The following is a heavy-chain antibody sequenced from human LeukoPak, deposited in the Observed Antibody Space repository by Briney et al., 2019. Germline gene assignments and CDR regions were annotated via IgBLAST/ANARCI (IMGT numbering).Heavy chain of an antibody. D-gene: IGHD1-1*01. CDR2: ISSSSSYI. J-gene: IGHJ4*02. CDR3: ARCTTGKTFGSLREIKKSREIDY. CDR1: GFTFSSHP. V-gene: IGHV3-21*01. Sequence: PGGSLRLSCAASGFTFSSHPMHWVRQAPGKGLEWVSSISSSSSYIYYADSVRGRFTISRDNAKNSLFLQMNSLRGEDTAIYYCARCTTGKTFGSLREIKKSREIDYWGQGTLATVSS.